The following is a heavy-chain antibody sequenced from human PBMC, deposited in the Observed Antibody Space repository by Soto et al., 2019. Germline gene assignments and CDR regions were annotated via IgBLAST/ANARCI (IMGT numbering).Heavy chain of an antibody. CDR1: GGSFSGYY. V-gene: IGHV4-34*01. D-gene: IGHD3-9*01. CDR2: INHSGST. CDR3: ERGIQSLRRYLYYYGMDV. J-gene: IGHJ6*02. Sequence: PSETLSLTCAVYGGSFSGYYWSWIRQPPEKGQEWIGEINHSGSTNYNPSLKSRVTISVDTSKNQFSLKLSSVTAADTAVYYCERGIQSLRRYLYYYGMDVWGQGTTVTVSS.